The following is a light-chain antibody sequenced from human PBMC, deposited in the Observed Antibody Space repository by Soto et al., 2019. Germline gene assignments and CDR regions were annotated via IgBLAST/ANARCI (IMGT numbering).Light chain of an antibody. CDR1: QSLVYSDGKTY. CDR2: KIS. V-gene: IGKV2-30*01. CDR3: MQGPRWALT. Sequence: DVVMAQSPLSLPVTLGQPASISFRSSQSLVYSDGKTYLNGFQQRPGQSPRRLIYKISNRDSGGPDRCSGSGSGTHFTLQISRVGGEDVAVYYCMQGPRWALTLGGGTKVQIK. J-gene: IGKJ4*01.